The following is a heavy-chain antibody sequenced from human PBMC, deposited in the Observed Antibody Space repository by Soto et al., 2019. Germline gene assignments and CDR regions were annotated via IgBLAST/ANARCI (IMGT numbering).Heavy chain of an antibody. V-gene: IGHV4-30-4*01. CDR1: GGSISSGDYY. CDR3: ARVSRRFGVVPGQVDY. D-gene: IGHD3-3*01. J-gene: IGHJ4*02. Sequence: NPSETLSLTCTVSGGSISSGDYYWSWIRQPPGKGLEWIGYIYYSGSTYYNPSLKSRVTISVDTSKNQFSLKLSSVTAADTAVYYCARVSRRFGVVPGQVDYWGQGTLVTVSS. CDR2: IYYSGST.